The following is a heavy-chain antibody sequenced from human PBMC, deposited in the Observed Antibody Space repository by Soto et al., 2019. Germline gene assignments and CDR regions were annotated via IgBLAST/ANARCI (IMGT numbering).Heavy chain of an antibody. Sequence: SETLSLTCTVSGGSISSGGYYWSWIRQHPGKGLEWIGYIYYSGSTYYNPSLKSRVTISVDTSKNQFSLKLSSVTAADTAVYYCARGLGALRFLEWLFDYGMDIWGQGTTVTVSS. CDR2: IYYSGST. J-gene: IGHJ6*02. V-gene: IGHV4-31*03. CDR3: ARGLGALRFLEWLFDYGMDI. D-gene: IGHD3-3*01. CDR1: GGSISSGGYY.